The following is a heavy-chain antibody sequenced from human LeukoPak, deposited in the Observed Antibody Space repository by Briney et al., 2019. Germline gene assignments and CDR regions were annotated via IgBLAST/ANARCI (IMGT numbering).Heavy chain of an antibody. J-gene: IGHJ4*02. V-gene: IGHV4-59*01. CDR3: AREVGDGYSDY. CDR1: GRSISSYY. D-gene: IGHD5-24*01. CDR2: IYYSGST. Sequence: SSETLSLTCTVSGRSISSYYWSWIRQPPGKGLEWIGYIYYSGSTNYNPSLKSRVTISVDTSKNQFSLKLSSVTAADTAVYYCAREVGDGYSDYWGQGTLVTVSS.